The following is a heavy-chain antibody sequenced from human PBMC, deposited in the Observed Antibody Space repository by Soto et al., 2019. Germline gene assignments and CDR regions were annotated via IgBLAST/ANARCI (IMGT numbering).Heavy chain of an antibody. CDR3: ASEGVRDSSTWVFDY. D-gene: IGHD6-13*01. Sequence: QVQLVQSGAEVKKPGSSVKVSCKASGGTFSSYAISWVRQAPGQGLEWMGGSIPIFGTANYGQRFQGRVTITADESTSTAYMELSSLRSEDTAVYYCASEGVRDSSTWVFDYWGQGTLVTVSS. CDR2: SIPIFGTA. V-gene: IGHV1-69*12. J-gene: IGHJ4*02. CDR1: GGTFSSYA.